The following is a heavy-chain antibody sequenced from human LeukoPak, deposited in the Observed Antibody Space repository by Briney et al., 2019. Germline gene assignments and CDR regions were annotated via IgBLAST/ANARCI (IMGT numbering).Heavy chain of an antibody. CDR2: IYYSGST. V-gene: IGHV4-39*01. D-gene: IGHD4-11*01. J-gene: IGHJ6*03. Sequence: SETLSLTCTVPGGSISSSSYYWGWIRQPPGKGLEWIGSIYYSGSTYYNPSLKSRVTISVDTSKNQFSLKLSSVTAADTAVYYCARLQSWGGYYYYYMDVWGKGTTVTVSS. CDR3: ARLQSWGGYYYYYMDV. CDR1: GGSISSSSYY.